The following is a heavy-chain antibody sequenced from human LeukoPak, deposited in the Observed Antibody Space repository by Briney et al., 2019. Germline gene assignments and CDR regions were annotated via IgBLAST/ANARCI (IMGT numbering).Heavy chain of an antibody. CDR3: ARDSAVWSGSFVYYFDY. CDR2: IIPIFGTA. V-gene: IGHV1-69*05. D-gene: IGHD1-26*01. J-gene: IGHJ4*02. Sequence: GSSVKVSCKASVGTFSSYAISWVRQAPGQGLGWMGRIIPIFGTANYAQKFQGRVTITTDESTSTAYMELSSLRSEDTAVYYCARDSAVWSGSFVYYFDYWGQGTLVTVSS. CDR1: VGTFSSYA.